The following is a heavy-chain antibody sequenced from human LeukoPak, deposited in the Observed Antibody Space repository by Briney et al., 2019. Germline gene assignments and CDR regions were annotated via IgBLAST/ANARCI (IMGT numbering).Heavy chain of an antibody. Sequence: PSETLSLTCTVSGASVSSGGYYWSWIRQPPGKGLEWIGYIYYSGSTNYNPSLKSRVTISVDTSENQFSLKVSSVTAADTAVYYCARRGGSGRSFDYWGQGTLVTVSS. J-gene: IGHJ4*02. CDR3: ARRGGSGRSFDY. D-gene: IGHD3-10*01. CDR1: GASVSSGGYY. CDR2: IYYSGST. V-gene: IGHV4-61*08.